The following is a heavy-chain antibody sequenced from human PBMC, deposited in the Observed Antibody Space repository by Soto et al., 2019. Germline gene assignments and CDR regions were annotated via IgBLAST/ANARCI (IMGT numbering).Heavy chain of an antibody. V-gene: IGHV4-34*01. D-gene: IGHD3-3*01. Sequence: SETLSLTCAVYGGSFSGYYWSWIRQPPGKGLEWIGEINHSGSTNYNPSLKSRVTISVDTSKNQFSLKLSSVTAADTAVYYCARGRYYDFWSGPYYFDCWGQGTLVTVSS. CDR3: ARGRYYDFWSGPYYFDC. CDR1: GGSFSGYY. J-gene: IGHJ4*02. CDR2: INHSGST.